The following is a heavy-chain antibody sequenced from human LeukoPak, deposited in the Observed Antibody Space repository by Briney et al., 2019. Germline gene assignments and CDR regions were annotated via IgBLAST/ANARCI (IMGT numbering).Heavy chain of an antibody. D-gene: IGHD5-18*01. CDR3: TRMRGYTYGYWYLDL. CDR1: GYTLSSYD. CDR2: MNPSSGKT. V-gene: IGHV1-8*01. Sequence: ASVKVSCKAAGYTLSSYDINWVRQAPGQGLGYMGWMNPSSGKTGNTQKFQGRTTMTRDTSIGTAYMELSSLKSEDTALYYCTRMRGYTYGYWYLDLWGRGTLVTVSS. J-gene: IGHJ2*01.